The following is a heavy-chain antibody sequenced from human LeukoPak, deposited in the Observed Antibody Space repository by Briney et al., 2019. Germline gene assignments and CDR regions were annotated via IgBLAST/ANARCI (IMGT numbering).Heavy chain of an antibody. V-gene: IGHV3-20*04. Sequence: GGSLRLPCAASGFTFDDYGMSWVRQAPGKGLEWVSGINWNGGSTGYADSVKGRFTISRDNSKNTLYLQMNSLRAEDTAVYYCAKDGHWGGYFDYWGQGTLVTVSS. D-gene: IGHD7-27*01. CDR1: GFTFDDYG. CDR2: INWNGGST. CDR3: AKDGHWGGYFDY. J-gene: IGHJ4*02.